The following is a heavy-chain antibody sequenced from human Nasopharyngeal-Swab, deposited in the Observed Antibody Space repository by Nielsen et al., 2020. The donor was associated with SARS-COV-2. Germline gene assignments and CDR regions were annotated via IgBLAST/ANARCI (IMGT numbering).Heavy chain of an antibody. CDR3: ARDKTYSSSWLFSRRAISYGMDV. CDR2: ISSSSYI. CDR1: GFTFSSYS. D-gene: IGHD6-13*01. J-gene: IGHJ6*02. V-gene: IGHV3-21*01. Sequence: GESLKISCAASGFTFSSYSMNWVRQAPGKGLEWVSSISSSSYIYYADSVKGRFTISRDNAKNSLYLQMNSLRAEDTAVYYCARDKTYSSSWLFSRRAISYGMDVWGQGTTVTVSS.